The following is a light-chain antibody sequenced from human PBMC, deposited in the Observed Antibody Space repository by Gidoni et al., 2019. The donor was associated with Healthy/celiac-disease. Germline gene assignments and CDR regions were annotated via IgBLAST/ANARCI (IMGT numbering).Light chain of an antibody. Sequence: DIVVNQFPDSLAVSLGERATINCKSSQSVLYSSNNKNYLAWYQQKPGQPPKLLIYWASTRESGVPDRFSGSGSGTDFALTISSLQAEDVAVYYCQQYYSTPHTFGQGTKLEIK. CDR1: QSVLYSSNNKNY. CDR3: QQYYSTPHT. J-gene: IGKJ2*01. V-gene: IGKV4-1*01. CDR2: WAS.